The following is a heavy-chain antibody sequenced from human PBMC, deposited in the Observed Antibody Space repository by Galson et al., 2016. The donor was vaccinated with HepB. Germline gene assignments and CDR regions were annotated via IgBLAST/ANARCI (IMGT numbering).Heavy chain of an antibody. CDR1: GDSISHNY. D-gene: IGHD1-20*01. J-gene: IGHJ4*02. V-gene: IGHV4-59*01. CDR2: VYYSGST. CDR3: ARGLTVRHVDS. Sequence: QVHLQESGPGLVKPSETLSLRCTVSGDSISHNYWSWIRQPPGKALEWIGYVYYSGSTNYNPSLKSRVTILVDSSKNQFSLNLNSVTAADTAVYYCARGLTVRHVDSWGQGTLVTVSS.